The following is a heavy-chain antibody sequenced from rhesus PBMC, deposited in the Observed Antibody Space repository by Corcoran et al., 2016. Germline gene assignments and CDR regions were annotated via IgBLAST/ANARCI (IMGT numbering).Heavy chain of an antibody. V-gene: IGHV3S25*01. CDR1: GFTFSSYW. D-gene: IGHD2-15*01. CDR3: AKEYCSSTYCSQVGDY. J-gene: IGHJ4*01. Sequence: EVQLVESGGGLAKPGRSLRISCAASGFTFSSYWMNWVRQAPGKGLEWVSAINSGGGSSYYADSVKGRFTISRDNSKNTLSLQMNSLRAEDTAVYYCAKEYCSSTYCSQVGDYWGQGVLVTVSS. CDR2: INSGGGSS.